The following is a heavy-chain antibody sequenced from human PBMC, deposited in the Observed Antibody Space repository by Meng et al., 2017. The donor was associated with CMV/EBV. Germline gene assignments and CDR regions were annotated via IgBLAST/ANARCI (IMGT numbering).Heavy chain of an antibody. V-gene: IGHV4-4*07. Sequence: QVQLQESCPGRVKPSETLSLPCTVSGGSISSYYWSWIRQPAGKGLEWIGRIYTSGSTNYNPSLKSRVTMSVDTSKNQFSLKLSSVTAADTAVYYCARHGDTAMVVGIDYWGQGTLVTVSS. CDR1: GGSISSYY. CDR2: IYTSGST. CDR3: ARHGDTAMVVGIDY. D-gene: IGHD5-18*01. J-gene: IGHJ4*02.